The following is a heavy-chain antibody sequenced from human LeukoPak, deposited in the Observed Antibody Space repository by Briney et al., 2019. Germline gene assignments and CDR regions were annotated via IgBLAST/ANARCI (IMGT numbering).Heavy chain of an antibody. J-gene: IGHJ4*02. D-gene: IGHD6-13*01. V-gene: IGHV3-9*01. CDR3: AKDIRAAAGTVDY. CDR2: ISWNSGSI. Sequence: GGSLRLSCAASGFTFDDYAMHWVRHAPGKGLEWVSGISWNSGSIGYADSVKGRFTISRDNAKNSLYLQMNSLRAEDTALYYCAKDIRAAAGTVDYWGQGTLVTVSS. CDR1: GFTFDDYA.